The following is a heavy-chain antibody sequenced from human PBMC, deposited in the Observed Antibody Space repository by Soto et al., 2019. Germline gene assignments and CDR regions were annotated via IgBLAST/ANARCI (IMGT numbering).Heavy chain of an antibody. CDR1: GYAFSHYG. D-gene: IGHD3-10*01. Sequence: ASVKVSCKXSGYAFSHYGITWVRQAPGQGLKWMGRVGPYNSNTKYAEELQGRVTMTTDTSTSTAYMELRSLRSDYTAVYYCARDLDGSWSYYTDYWGQGTLVTVSS. CDR3: ARDLDGSWSYYTDY. V-gene: IGHV1-18*01. CDR2: VGPYNSNT. J-gene: IGHJ4*02.